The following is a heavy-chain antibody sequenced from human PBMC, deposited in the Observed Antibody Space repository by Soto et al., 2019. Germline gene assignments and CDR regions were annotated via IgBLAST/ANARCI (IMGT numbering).Heavy chain of an antibody. CDR3: ARMEPFGSLNWFDP. J-gene: IGHJ5*02. CDR1: GYSFTNND. D-gene: IGHD3-10*01. V-gene: IGHV1-8*01. Sequence: ASVEVSCKXSGYSFTNNDVSWVRQATGQGLEWMGWMNPGSGDTGYAQKFQGRVTMTRDISIATAYMELSSLRSDDTAIHYCARMEPFGSLNWFDPWGQGTLVTVSS. CDR2: MNPGSGDT.